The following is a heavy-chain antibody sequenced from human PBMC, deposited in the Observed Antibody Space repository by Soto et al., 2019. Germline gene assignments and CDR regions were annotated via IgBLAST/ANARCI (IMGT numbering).Heavy chain of an antibody. D-gene: IGHD3-16*02. Sequence: QVQLVQSGVELKKPGASVKVSCKASGYTFSNYIVTWVRQAPGQGLEWMGWISAYNGNTNYAQKFQDKITMTTDTSPSTIYMELRSRTSDDTAVYVCAKERDPWGSYHYVDYWGQGTLVTVSS. V-gene: IGHV1-18*04. CDR3: AKERDPWGSYHYVDY. CDR2: ISAYNGNT. CDR1: GYTFSNYI. J-gene: IGHJ4*02.